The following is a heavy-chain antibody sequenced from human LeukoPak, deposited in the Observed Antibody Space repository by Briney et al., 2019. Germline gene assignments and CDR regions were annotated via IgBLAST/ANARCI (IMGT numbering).Heavy chain of an antibody. CDR3: ARSYGRDLNIVVVVAPLGEFDY. D-gene: IGHD2-15*01. CDR1: GYTFTSYY. Sequence: ASVKVSCKASGYTFTSYYMHWVRQAPGQGLEWMGWINPNSGGTNYAQKFQGRVTMTRDTSISTAYMELSRLRSDDTAVYYCARSYGRDLNIVVVVAPLGEFDYWGQGTLVTVSS. J-gene: IGHJ4*02. V-gene: IGHV1-2*02. CDR2: INPNSGGT.